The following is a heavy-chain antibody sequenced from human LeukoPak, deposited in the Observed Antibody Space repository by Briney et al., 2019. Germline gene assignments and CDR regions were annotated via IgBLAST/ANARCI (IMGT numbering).Heavy chain of an antibody. V-gene: IGHV1-2*02. D-gene: IGHD6-13*01. CDR1: GYTFTGYY. Sequence: GASVKVSCKASGYTFTGYYMHWVRQAPGQGLEWMGWINPDSGGTNYAQRFQGRVTLTRDTSVSTAYMEVSSLRSDDTAVFYCARGRRDSGREYFDLWGRGTLVTVSS. CDR3: ARGRRDSGREYFDL. CDR2: INPDSGGT. J-gene: IGHJ2*01.